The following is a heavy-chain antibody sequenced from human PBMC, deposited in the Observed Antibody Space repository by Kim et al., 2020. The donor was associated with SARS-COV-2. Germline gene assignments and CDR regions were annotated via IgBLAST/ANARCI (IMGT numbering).Heavy chain of an antibody. CDR1: GGSISSSSYY. Sequence: SETLSLTCTVSGGSISSSSYYWGWIRQPPGKGLEWIGSIYYSGSTYYNPSLKSRVTISVDTSKNQFSLKLSSVTAADTAVYYCARKRAARLVFDPWGQGTLVTVSS. V-gene: IGHV4-39*01. J-gene: IGHJ5*02. CDR3: ARKRAARLVFDP. CDR2: IYYSGST. D-gene: IGHD6-6*01.